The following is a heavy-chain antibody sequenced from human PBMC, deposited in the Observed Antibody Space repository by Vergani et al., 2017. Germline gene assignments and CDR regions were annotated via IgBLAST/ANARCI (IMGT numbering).Heavy chain of an antibody. CDR2: INHSGST. V-gene: IGHV4-34*01. J-gene: IGHJ6*02. D-gene: IGHD6-13*01. CDR1: GGSFSGYY. Sequence: QVQLQQWGAGLLKPSETLSLTCAVYGGSFSGYYWSWIRQPPGKGLEWIGEINHSGSTNYNPSLKSRVTISVDTSKNQFSLKLSSVTAADTAVYYCARGRYSSSWYSLILDYDGMDVWGQGTTVTVSS. CDR3: ARGRYSSSWYSLILDYDGMDV.